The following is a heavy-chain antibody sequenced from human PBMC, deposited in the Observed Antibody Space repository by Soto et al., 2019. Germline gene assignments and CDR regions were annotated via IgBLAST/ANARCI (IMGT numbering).Heavy chain of an antibody. J-gene: IGHJ4*02. CDR2: ISSNGGST. CDR3: ARARYNWNYHFAY. CDR1: GFTFSSYA. D-gene: IGHD1-7*01. V-gene: IGHV3-64*01. Sequence: LRLSCAASGFTFSSYAMHWVRQAPGKGLEYVSAISSNGGSTYYANSVKGRFTISRDNSKNTLYLQMGSLRAEDMAVYYCARARYNWNYHFAYWGQGTLVTVSS.